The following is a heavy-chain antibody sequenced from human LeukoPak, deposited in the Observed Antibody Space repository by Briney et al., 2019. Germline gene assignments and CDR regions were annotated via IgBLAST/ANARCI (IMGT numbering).Heavy chain of an antibody. D-gene: IGHD5-18*01. CDR1: GFTFSSYS. CDR3: ARLGDTYYFDY. Sequence: GGSLRLSCAASGFTFSSYSMNWVRQAPGKGLEWVSSISSSSSYIYYADSVKGRFTISRDNAKNSLYLQMNSLRAEDTAVYYCARLGDTYYFDYWGQGTLVTVSS. J-gene: IGHJ4*02. V-gene: IGHV3-21*01. CDR2: ISSSSSYI.